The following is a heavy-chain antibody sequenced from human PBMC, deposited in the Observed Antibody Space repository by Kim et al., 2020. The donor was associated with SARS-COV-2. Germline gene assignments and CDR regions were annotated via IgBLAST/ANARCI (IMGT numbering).Heavy chain of an antibody. J-gene: IGHJ4*02. CDR3: ATGSGDFHY. D-gene: IGHD1-1*01. CDR2: GST. V-gene: IGHV4-39*07. Sequence: GSTYYNPSLESRVTISVDTSKKQFSLRLNSVTAADTAVYYCATGSGDFHYWGQGTLVTVSS.